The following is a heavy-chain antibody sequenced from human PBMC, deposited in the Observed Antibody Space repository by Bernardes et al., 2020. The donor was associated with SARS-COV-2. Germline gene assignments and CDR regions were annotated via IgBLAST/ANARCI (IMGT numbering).Heavy chain of an antibody. CDR1: GYTFTSYG. D-gene: IGHD1-20*01. V-gene: IGHV1-18*01. J-gene: IGHJ4*02. CDR2: ISAYNGNT. Sequence: ASVKVSCKASGYTFTSYGISWVRQAPGQGLEWMGWISAYNGNTNYAQKLQGRVTMTTDTSTSTAYMELRSLRSDDTAVYYCARVLPNNWNDRYFDYWGQGTLVTVSS. CDR3: ARVLPNNWNDRYFDY.